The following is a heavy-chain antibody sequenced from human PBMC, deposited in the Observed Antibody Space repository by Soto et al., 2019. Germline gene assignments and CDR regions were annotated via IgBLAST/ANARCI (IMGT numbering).Heavy chain of an antibody. V-gene: IGHV4-31*03. CDR3: ARGRGVRYCSSTSCLHNWFDP. D-gene: IGHD2-2*01. Sequence: SETLSLTCTVSGGSISSGGYYWSWIRQHPGKGLEWIGYIYYSGSTYYNPSLKSRVTISVDTSKNQFSLKLSSVTAADTAVYYCARGRGVRYCSSTSCLHNWFDPWGQGTLVTVSS. J-gene: IGHJ5*02. CDR2: IYYSGST. CDR1: GGSISSGGYY.